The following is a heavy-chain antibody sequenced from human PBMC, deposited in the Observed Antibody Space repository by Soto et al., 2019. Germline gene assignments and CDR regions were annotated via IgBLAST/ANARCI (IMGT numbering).Heavy chain of an antibody. CDR1: GGTFSSYT. D-gene: IGHD5-12*01. V-gene: IGHV1-69*08. CDR2: IIPILGIA. Sequence: QVQLVQSGAEVKKPGSSVKVSCKASGGTFSSYTISWVRQAPGQGLEWMGRIIPILGIANYAQKFQGRVTXTXXKSTSTAYMELSSLRSEDTAVYYCARERLRSEFDYWGQGTLVTVSS. J-gene: IGHJ4*02. CDR3: ARERLRSEFDY.